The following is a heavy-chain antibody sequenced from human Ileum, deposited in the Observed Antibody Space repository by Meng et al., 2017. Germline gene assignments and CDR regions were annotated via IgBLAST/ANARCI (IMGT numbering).Heavy chain of an antibody. D-gene: IGHD4-23*01. CDR1: GDSISTTNW. J-gene: IGHJ4*02. CDR3: AANSGKKMHS. V-gene: IGHV4-4*02. Sequence: GQLQESGPGLVQPSGTLSLTCAGSGDSISTTNWWNWVRQPPGEGLEWIGEIYHSGLVNYNLSLKSRVTLSIDKSKNQFSLKLISVTAADTGVYYCAANSGKKMHSWGQGTLVTVSS. CDR2: IYHSGLV.